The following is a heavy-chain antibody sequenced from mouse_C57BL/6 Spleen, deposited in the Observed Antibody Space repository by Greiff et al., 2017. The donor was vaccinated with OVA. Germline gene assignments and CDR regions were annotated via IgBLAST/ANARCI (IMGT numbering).Heavy chain of an antibody. Sequence: QVQLQQSGAELVRPGASVKLSCKASGYTFTDYYINWVKQRPGQGLEWIARIYPGSGNTYYNEKFKGKATLTAEKSSSTAYMQLSSLTSEDSAVYFCASRYYGSRGDYFDYWGQGTTLTVSS. D-gene: IGHD1-1*01. CDR1: GYTFTDYY. V-gene: IGHV1-76*01. CDR3: ASRYYGSRGDYFDY. J-gene: IGHJ2*01. CDR2: IYPGSGNT.